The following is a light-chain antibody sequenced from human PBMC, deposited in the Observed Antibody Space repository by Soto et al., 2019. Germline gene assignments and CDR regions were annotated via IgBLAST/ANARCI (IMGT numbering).Light chain of an antibody. CDR1: NIGSKS. Sequence: SSELTQPPSVSVAPGQTARITCGGNNIGSKSVHWYQQKPGQAPVLVIYYDSDRPSGIPERFSGSNSGNTATLTISRVEAGDEADYYCQVWDSSSDHVVFGGGTKLTVL. V-gene: IGLV3-21*04. CDR2: YDS. J-gene: IGLJ2*01. CDR3: QVWDSSSDHVV.